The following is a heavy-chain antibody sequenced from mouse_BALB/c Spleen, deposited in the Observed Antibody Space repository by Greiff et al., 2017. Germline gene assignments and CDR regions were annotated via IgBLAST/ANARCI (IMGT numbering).Heavy chain of an antibody. CDR2: ISSGSSTI. J-gene: IGHJ4*01. V-gene: IGHV5-17*02. Sequence: EVKLMESGGGLVQPGGSRKLSCAASGFTFSSFGMHWVRQAPEKGLEWVAYISSGSSTIYYADTVKGRFPISRDNPKNTLFLQMTSLRSEDTAMYYCARDDPYYAMDYWGQGTSVTVSA. CDR1: GFTFSSFG. CDR3: ARDDPYYAMDY.